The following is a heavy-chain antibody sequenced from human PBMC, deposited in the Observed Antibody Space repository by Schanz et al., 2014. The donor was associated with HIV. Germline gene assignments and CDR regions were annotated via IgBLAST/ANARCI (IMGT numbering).Heavy chain of an antibody. CDR2: ISSDSSYI. CDR3: ARGGLGVVAEGNAFDL. V-gene: IGHV3-21*02. Sequence: EVQLEESGGGLVKPGGSLRLSCAASGFTFSIYSMNWVRQAPGKGLEWVSSISSDSSYIFYADSMKGRFTISRDNARNSLYLQIRSLRAEDTAVYYCARGGLGVVAEGNAFDLWGQGTTVIVSS. D-gene: IGHD2-15*01. CDR1: GFTFSIYS. J-gene: IGHJ3*01.